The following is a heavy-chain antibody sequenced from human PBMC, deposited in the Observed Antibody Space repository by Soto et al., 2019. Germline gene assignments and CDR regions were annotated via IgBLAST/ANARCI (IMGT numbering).Heavy chain of an antibody. V-gene: IGHV3-48*01. Sequence: GGSLRLSCAASGFTFSSYSMNWVRQAPGKGLEWVSYISSSSSTIYYADSVKGRFTISRDNAKNSLYLQMNSLRAEDTAVYYCAREVDDYIWGSYPPHWGQGTLVTVSS. CDR3: AREVDDYIWGSYPPH. D-gene: IGHD3-16*01. CDR1: GFTFSSYS. CDR2: ISSSSSTI. J-gene: IGHJ4*02.